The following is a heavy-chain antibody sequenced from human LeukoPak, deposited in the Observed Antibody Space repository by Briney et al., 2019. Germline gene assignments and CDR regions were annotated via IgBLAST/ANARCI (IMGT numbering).Heavy chain of an antibody. CDR3: ARRMGQQLGVDAFDV. V-gene: IGHV4-59*01. CDR2: IYYSGRT. CDR1: GDSLISNY. J-gene: IGHJ3*01. Sequence: PSETLSLTCTVSGDSLISNYWSWIRQPPGKGLEWIGYIYYSGRTNYNPSLKSRVTISVDTSKNQFSLKLSSVTAADTAVYFCARRMGQQLGVDAFDVWGQGTMVTVSS. D-gene: IGHD6-13*01.